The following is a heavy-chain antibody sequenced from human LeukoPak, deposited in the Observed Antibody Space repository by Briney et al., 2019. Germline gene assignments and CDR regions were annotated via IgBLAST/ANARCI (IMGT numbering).Heavy chain of an antibody. CDR3: ARGSNTHFDY. J-gene: IGHJ4*02. Sequence: PGGSLPHSRAASGFTFSNYDMHWVRQATGKGLEWVSAIGTAGDTYYPGSVRGRFTMSRENAKNTLYLQMNSLAAGDTAVYYCARGSNTHFDYWGQGVLVTVSS. CDR1: GFTFSNYD. V-gene: IGHV3-13*04. D-gene: IGHD2-8*01. CDR2: IGTAGDT.